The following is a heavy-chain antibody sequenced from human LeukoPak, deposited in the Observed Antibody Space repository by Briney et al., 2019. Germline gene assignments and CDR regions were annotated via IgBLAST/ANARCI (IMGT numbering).Heavy chain of an antibody. CDR1: GGSISSSNW. Sequence: SETLSLTCAVSGGSISSSNWWSWVRQPPGKGLEWIGEIYHSGSTNYNPSLKSRVTISVDKSKNQFSLKLSSVTAADTAVYYCAKGEVYDLYYYYYMDVWGKGTTVTVSS. V-gene: IGHV4-4*02. D-gene: IGHD5/OR15-5a*01. J-gene: IGHJ6*03. CDR3: AKGEVYDLYYYYYMDV. CDR2: IYHSGST.